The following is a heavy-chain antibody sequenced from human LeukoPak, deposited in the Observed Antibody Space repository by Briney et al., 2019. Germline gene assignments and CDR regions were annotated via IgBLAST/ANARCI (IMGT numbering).Heavy chain of an antibody. V-gene: IGHV3-23*01. CDR3: AKNRGYSSSWFFDE. Sequence: GGSLRLSCAASGFTFTSYAMSWVRQAPGKGLEWVSAMSGSGDKTYYADSVKGRFTISRDNSKDTVYLQMSGLRGEDTAVYYCAKNRGYSSSWFFDEWGQGTLVTVSS. D-gene: IGHD6-13*01. CDR2: MSGSGDKT. CDR1: GFTFTSYA. J-gene: IGHJ4*02.